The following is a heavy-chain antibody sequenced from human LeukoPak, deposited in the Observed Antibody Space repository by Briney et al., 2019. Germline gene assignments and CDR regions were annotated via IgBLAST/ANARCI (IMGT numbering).Heavy chain of an antibody. D-gene: IGHD3-22*01. J-gene: IGHJ4*02. CDR1: GDSVSNNNAA. Sequence: SQTLSLTCAISGDSVSNNNAAWNWIRQSPSRGLEWLGRTYYRSKWYNDYALSVKSRITINPDTSKNHFSLQLNSVTPEDTAVYYCASEDYYDTSGYSFDFWGQGNLVTVSS. CDR2: TYYRSKWYN. V-gene: IGHV6-1*01. CDR3: ASEDYYDTSGYSFDF.